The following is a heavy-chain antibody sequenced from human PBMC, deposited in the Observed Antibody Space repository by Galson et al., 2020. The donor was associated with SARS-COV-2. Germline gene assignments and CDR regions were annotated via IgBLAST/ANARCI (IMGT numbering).Heavy chain of an antibody. CDR1: GYTFTGYY. D-gene: IGHD1-20*01. CDR2: INPNSGGT. V-gene: IGHV1-2*02. J-gene: IGHJ4*02. CDR3: ARYKIRAPWAAFGY. Sequence: ASVKVSCKASGYTFTGYYMHWVRQAPGQGLEWMGWINPNSGGTNYAQKFQGRVTMTRDTSISTAYMELSRLRSDDTAVYYCARYKIRAPWAAFGYGGEGALVTVSS.